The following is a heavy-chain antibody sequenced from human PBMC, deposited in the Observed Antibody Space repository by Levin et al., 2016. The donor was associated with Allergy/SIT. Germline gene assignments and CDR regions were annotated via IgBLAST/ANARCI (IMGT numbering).Heavy chain of an antibody. V-gene: IGHV3-23*01. CDR2: ISGSGGST. CDR1: GFTFSSYA. J-gene: IGHJ3*02. Sequence: GGSLRLSCAASGFTFSSYAMSWVRQAPGKGLEWVSAISGSGGSTYYADSVKGRFTISRDNSKNTLYLQMNSLRAEDTAVYYCAIFGGGRGAFDIWGQGTMVTVSS. D-gene: IGHD3-10*01. CDR3: AIFGGGRGAFDI.